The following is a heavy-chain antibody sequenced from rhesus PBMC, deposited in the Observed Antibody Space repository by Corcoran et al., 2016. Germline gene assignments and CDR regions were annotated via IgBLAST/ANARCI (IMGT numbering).Heavy chain of an antibody. CDR2: IHPYNGNT. J-gene: IGHJ6*01. CDR1: GYTFTDYY. CDR3: ARDRWGWTGSGCYAGRYGLDS. Sequence: QVQLVQSGAEVKKPGSSVKVSCKASGYTFTDYYMHWVRQAPRHVLEWMGCIHPYNGNTKYAQKFKGRFTMTRDTATSTADMELSSLRSEDTAVYYCARDRWGWTGSGCYAGRYGLDSWGQGVVVTVSS. V-gene: IGHV1S2*01. D-gene: IGHD2-21*01.